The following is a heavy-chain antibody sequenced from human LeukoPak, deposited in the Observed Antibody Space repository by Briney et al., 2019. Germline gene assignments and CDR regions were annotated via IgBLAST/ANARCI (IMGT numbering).Heavy chain of an antibody. CDR3: ARANAVAGTIDY. D-gene: IGHD6-19*01. V-gene: IGHV2-5*02. CDR2: IYWDDDK. CDR1: GFSLSTRGVG. Sequence: SGPTLVKPTQTLTLTCTFSGFSLSTRGVGVGWIRQPPGKALEWLALIYWDDDKRYSPSLNNRLTITRGTSKNQVVLTMTNMDPVDTGTYYCARANAVAGTIDYWGQGTLVTVSS. J-gene: IGHJ4*02.